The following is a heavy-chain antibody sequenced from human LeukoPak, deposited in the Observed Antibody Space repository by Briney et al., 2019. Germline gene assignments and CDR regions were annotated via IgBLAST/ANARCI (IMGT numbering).Heavy chain of an antibody. CDR1: GLTFSDHW. CDR2: SKTDGSEA. Sequence: GGSLRLSCEGSGLTFSDHWMHRVRQAPGKGLVWVSRSKTDGSEASYGDAVRGRFVISRDNSRNMLFLLMNNVRDDDTAMYFCARDVGPYGGSPGADWGQGTQVIVSS. CDR3: ARDVGPYGGSPGAD. J-gene: IGHJ4*02. V-gene: IGHV3-74*01. D-gene: IGHD1-26*01.